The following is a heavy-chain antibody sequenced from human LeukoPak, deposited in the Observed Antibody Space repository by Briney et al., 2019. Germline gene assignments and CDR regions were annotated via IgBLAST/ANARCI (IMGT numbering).Heavy chain of an antibody. CDR3: AKDRREYSSGWKIFDY. CDR1: GGSFSGYY. D-gene: IGHD6-19*01. J-gene: IGHJ4*02. Sequence: PSETLSLTCAVYGGSFSGYYWSWVRQAPGKGLEWVSAISGSGGSTYYADSVKGRFTISRDNSKNTLYLQMNSLRAEDTAVYYCAKDRREYSSGWKIFDYWGQGTLVTVSS. V-gene: IGHV3-23*01. CDR2: ISGSGGST.